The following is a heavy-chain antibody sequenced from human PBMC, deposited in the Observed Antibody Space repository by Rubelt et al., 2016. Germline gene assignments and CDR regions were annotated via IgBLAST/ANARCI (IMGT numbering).Heavy chain of an antibody. CDR1: GGSFSGYY. Sequence: QVQLQQWGAGLLKPSETLSLTCAVYGGSFSGYYWSWIRQPPGKGLEWIGAINYSGRTNHNTSLKSRVTISVDTSKNQFSLKRSSGTAEDTAVHYCARLLRSDWYCDLWGRGTLVTVSS. J-gene: IGHJ2*01. V-gene: IGHV4-34*01. CDR3: ARLLRSDWYCDL. CDR2: INYSGRT.